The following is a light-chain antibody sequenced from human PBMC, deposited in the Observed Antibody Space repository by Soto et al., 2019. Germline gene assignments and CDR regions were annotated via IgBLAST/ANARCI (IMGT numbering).Light chain of an antibody. CDR2: GAS. J-gene: IGKJ1*01. CDR1: QTISRNY. V-gene: IGKV3-20*01. Sequence: EVVLTQSPGTLSLSPGERATVSCRASQTISRNYLAWYQKKPGQAPRLLIYGASTRATGIPDRFTGSGSGTDFTIPIARMEHEDFAVYYCQQYGGPVPWTFGQGTKVEV. CDR3: QQYGGPVPWT.